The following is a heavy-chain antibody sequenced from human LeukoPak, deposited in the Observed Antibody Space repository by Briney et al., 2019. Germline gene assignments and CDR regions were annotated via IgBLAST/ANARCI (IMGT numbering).Heavy chain of an antibody. D-gene: IGHD3-10*01. V-gene: IGHV4-31*03. CDR1: GGSISSGGYY. CDR3: ARGLLWFGEPGAFDI. CDR2: IYYSGST. J-gene: IGHJ3*02. Sequence: SQTLSLTCTVSGGSISSGGYYWSWIRQHPGKGLEWIGYIYYSGSTYYNPSLKSRVTISVDTSKNQFSLKLSSVTAADTAVYYCARGLLWFGEPGAFDIWGQGTMVTVSS.